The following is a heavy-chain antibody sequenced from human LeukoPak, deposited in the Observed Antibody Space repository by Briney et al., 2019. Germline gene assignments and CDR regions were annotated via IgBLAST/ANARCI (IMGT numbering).Heavy chain of an antibody. J-gene: IGHJ6*03. CDR1: GYTFTNYG. V-gene: IGHV1-18*01. CDR2: ISPNNGNT. Sequence: GASVKVSCKTSGYTFTNYGISWVRQAPGQGPEWMGWISPNNGNTNYAQRLQGRVTMTTDTSTTTVYMELRSLRSDDTAVYYCARGLYGPTKYYYYYMDVWGKGTTVTVSS. D-gene: IGHD3-10*01. CDR3: ARGLYGPTKYYYYYMDV.